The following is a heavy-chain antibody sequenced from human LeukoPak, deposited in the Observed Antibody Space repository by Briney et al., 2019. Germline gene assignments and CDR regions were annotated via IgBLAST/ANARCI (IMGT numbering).Heavy chain of an antibody. CDR1: GFTFSSYW. CDR3: AREGGFIVGAYIDY. V-gene: IGHV3-7*01. CDR2: IKQDGSEK. J-gene: IGHJ4*02. D-gene: IGHD1-26*01. Sequence: GGSLRLSCAASGFTFSSYWMSWVRQAPGKGLEWAANIKQDGSEKYYVDSVKGRFTISRDNAKNSLYLQMNSLRAEDTAVYYCAREGGFIVGAYIDYWGQGTLVTVSS.